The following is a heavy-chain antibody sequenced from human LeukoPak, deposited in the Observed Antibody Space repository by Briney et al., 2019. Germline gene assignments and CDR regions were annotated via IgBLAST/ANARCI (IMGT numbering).Heavy chain of an antibody. V-gene: IGHV3-23*01. Sequence: GGSLRLSCAASGFTFSSYAMSWVRQAPGKGLEWASAISGSGGSTYYADSVKGRFTISRDNSKNTLYLQMNSLRAEDTAVYYCARRLGTMVRASIGYWGQGTLVTVSS. D-gene: IGHD3-10*01. CDR1: GFTFSSYA. J-gene: IGHJ4*02. CDR3: ARRLGTMVRASIGY. CDR2: ISGSGGST.